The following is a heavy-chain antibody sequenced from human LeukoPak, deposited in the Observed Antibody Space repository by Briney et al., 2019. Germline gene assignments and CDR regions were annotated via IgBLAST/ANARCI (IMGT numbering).Heavy chain of an antibody. V-gene: IGHV3-48*01. CDR3: AKGVLRYFDWPRDFDY. Sequence: GGSLRLSCAASGFTFRSYSMNWVRQAPGKGLEWVSYISSSSGTIYYADSVKGRFTISRDNAKNSLYLQMNSLRAEDTAVYYCAKGVLRYFDWPRDFDYWGQGTLVTVSS. J-gene: IGHJ4*02. CDR2: ISSSSGTI. D-gene: IGHD3-9*01. CDR1: GFTFRSYS.